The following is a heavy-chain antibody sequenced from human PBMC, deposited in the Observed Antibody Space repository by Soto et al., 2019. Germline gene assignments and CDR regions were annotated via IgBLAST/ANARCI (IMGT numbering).Heavy chain of an antibody. CDR2: ISSSSSTI. D-gene: IGHD3-22*01. CDR1: GFTFSSYS. Sequence: EVQLVESGGGLVQPGGSLRLSCAASGFTFSSYSMNWVRQAPGKGLEWVSYISSSSSTIYYADSVKGRFTNSRDNAKNSLYLQMNSLRDEDTAVYYCARHTYYYDSSGKDGDYWGQGTLVTVSS. CDR3: ARHTYYYDSSGKDGDY. V-gene: IGHV3-48*02. J-gene: IGHJ4*02.